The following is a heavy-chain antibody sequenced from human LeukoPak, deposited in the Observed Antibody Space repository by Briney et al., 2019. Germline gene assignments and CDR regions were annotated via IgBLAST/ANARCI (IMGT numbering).Heavy chain of an antibody. Sequence: PSETLSLTCAVSGGSISSSDWWSWVRQPPGRGLEWIGYIYRSDDTIYNPSLKSRVTMSVDKSKNQFSLRLSSVTAADTAVYYCARDPYCGNTNCPFDYWGQGTLVIVSS. CDR3: ARDPYCGNTNCPFDY. V-gene: IGHV4-4*02. J-gene: IGHJ4*02. CDR2: IYRSDDT. CDR1: GGSISSSDW. D-gene: IGHD2-21*01.